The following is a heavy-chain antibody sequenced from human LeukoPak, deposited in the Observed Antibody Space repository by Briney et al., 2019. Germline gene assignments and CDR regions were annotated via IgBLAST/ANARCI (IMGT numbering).Heavy chain of an antibody. V-gene: IGHV4-59*08. Sequence: SETLSLTCSVSGDSVTSSYWSWIRQPPGKGLDWIGYVSSDGTTNYTPSLRSRLSMSVDTVKNDISLILTSVTAADTAIYYCARLDCIVERCYNHWGQGPLVTVSS. CDR1: GDSVTSSY. CDR3: ARLDCIVERCYNH. CDR2: VSSDGTT. J-gene: IGHJ4*02. D-gene: IGHD2-15*01.